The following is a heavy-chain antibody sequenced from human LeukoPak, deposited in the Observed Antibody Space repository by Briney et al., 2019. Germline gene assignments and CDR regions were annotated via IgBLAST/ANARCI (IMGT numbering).Heavy chain of an antibody. CDR2: ISSNGNNE. Sequence: GGSLRLSCVASGFIFTSYGMHWVRQAPGKGLQWVALISSNGNNERYADSVKGRFSISRDNSKNTMYLRMNRLRAEDTAIYYCTRINYSTSWSGDYWGQGALVTVSS. CDR1: GFIFTSYG. D-gene: IGHD6-13*01. J-gene: IGHJ4*02. V-gene: IGHV3-30*19. CDR3: TRINYSTSWSGDY.